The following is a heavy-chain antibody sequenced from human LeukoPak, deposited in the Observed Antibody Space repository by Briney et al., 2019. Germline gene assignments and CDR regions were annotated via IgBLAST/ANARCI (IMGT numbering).Heavy chain of an antibody. D-gene: IGHD4-17*01. CDR3: ARTTVTTGRTNWFDP. Sequence: GGSLRLSCAASGFTFSTYNMNWVRQAPGKGLEWVANINQDGSDQYCVDSVKGRFTISRDNAKNSLYLQMNSLRAEDTAVYYCARTTVTTGRTNWFDPWGQGTLVTVSS. J-gene: IGHJ5*02. CDR1: GFTFSTYN. CDR2: INQDGSDQ. V-gene: IGHV3-7*01.